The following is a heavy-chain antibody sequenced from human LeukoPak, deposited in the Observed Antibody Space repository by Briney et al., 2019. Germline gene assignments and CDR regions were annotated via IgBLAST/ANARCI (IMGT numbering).Heavy chain of an antibody. CDR2: LSGSGTDT. CDR1: GFTFSKNA. J-gene: IGHJ4*02. Sequence: GRSLRPSCAASGFTFSKNAISWVRHAPGKGLECVSSLSGSGTDTYYADSVKVRFTISRDNAKNTAYLQMNSLRAEDTSVYYCAKDPYGTRYFDYWGQGTLVTAS. V-gene: IGHV3-23*01. D-gene: IGHD2-2*01. CDR3: AKDPYGTRYFDY.